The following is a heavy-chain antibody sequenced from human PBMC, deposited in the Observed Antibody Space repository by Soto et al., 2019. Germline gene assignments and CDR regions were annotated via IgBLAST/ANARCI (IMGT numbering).Heavy chain of an antibody. J-gene: IGHJ4*02. D-gene: IGHD1-26*01. V-gene: IGHV3-30-3*01. Sequence: QVQLVESGGGVVQPGRSLRLSCAASGFTFSSYAMHWVRQAPGKGLEWVAVISYDGSNKYYADSVKGRFSISRDNSKNTLYLQMNSLRAEDTAVYYCAIDPTFFSGELDYWGQGTLVTVSS. CDR1: GFTFSSYA. CDR3: AIDPTFFSGELDY. CDR2: ISYDGSNK.